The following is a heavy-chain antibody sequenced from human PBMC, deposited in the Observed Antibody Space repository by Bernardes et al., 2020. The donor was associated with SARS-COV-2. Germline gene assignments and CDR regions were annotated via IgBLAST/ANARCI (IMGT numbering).Heavy chain of an antibody. Sequence: ASVKVSCKTSGYTFTAYVIIWVRQAPGQGLESMGWISAYNGYTNYAQKFQGRVTITSDTSASTAYMELSSLRSEDTAVYYCARDWSRAVVTHANNVFDSWGQGTVVTVSS. D-gene: IGHD2-15*01. V-gene: IGHV1-18*01. J-gene: IGHJ3*02. CDR3: ARDWSRAVVTHANNVFDS. CDR2: ISAYNGYT. CDR1: GYTFTAYV.